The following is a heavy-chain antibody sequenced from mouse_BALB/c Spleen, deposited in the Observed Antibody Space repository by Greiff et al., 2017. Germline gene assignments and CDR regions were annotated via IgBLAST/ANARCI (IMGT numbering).Heavy chain of an antibody. CDR3: ARDSPYYAMDY. J-gene: IGHJ4*01. CDR2: IRNKANGYTT. Sequence: EVQGVESGGGLVQPGGSLRLSCATSGFTFTDYYMSWVRQPPGKALEWLGFIRNKANGYTTEYSASVKGRFTISRDNSQSILYLQMNTLRAEDSATYYCARDSPYYAMDYWGQGTSVTVSS. CDR1: GFTFTDYY. V-gene: IGHV7-3*02.